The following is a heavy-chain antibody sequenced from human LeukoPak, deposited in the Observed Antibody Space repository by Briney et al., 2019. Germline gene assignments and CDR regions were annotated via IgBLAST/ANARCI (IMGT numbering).Heavy chain of an antibody. CDR1: GFTFSSYA. CDR3: AKLNAIAVAGTGWFDP. J-gene: IGHJ5*02. D-gene: IGHD6-19*01. V-gene: IGHV3-23*01. CDR2: ISGSGGST. Sequence: GGSLRLSCAASGFTFSSYAMSWVRQAPGKGLEWVSAISGSGGSTYYADSVKGRFTISRDNSKNTLYLQMNSLRAEDTAVYYCAKLNAIAVAGTGWFDPWGQGTLVTVSS.